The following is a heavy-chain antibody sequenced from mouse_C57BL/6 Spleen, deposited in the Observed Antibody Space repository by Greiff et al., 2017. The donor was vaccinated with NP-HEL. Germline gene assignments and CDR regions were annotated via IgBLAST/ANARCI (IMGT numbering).Heavy chain of an antibody. CDR2: INPGSGGT. J-gene: IGHJ2*01. Sequence: VKLMESGADLVRPGTSVKVSCKASGYAFTNYLIDWVKQRPGQGLEWIGVINPGSGGTNYNEKFKGQATLTADKSSSTAYMQLSSLTSEDSAVDFCSRRGYGNDFDYWGQGTTVTVSS. CDR1: GYAFTNYL. D-gene: IGHD2-1*01. V-gene: IGHV1-54*01. CDR3: SRRGYGNDFDY.